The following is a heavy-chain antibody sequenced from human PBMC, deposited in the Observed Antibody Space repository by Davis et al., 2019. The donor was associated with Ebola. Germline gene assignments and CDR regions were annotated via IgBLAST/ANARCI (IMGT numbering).Heavy chain of an antibody. Sequence: GGSLRLSCAASGFTFSSYEMNWVRQAPGKGLEWVSYISSSGSTIYYADSVKGRFTISSDNSKNTLYLQMNSLRAEDTALYYCARELYYYDSSPGWFDPWGQGTLVTVSS. J-gene: IGHJ5*02. V-gene: IGHV3-48*03. CDR1: GFTFSSYE. CDR2: ISSSGSTI. CDR3: ARELYYYDSSPGWFDP. D-gene: IGHD3-22*01.